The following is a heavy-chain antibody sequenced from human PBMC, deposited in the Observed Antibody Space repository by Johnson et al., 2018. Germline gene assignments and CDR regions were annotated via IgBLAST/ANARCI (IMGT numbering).Heavy chain of an antibody. J-gene: IGHJ1*01. D-gene: IGHD4-17*01. CDR1: GFTFSNAW. CDR2: IKSKTDGGNA. V-gene: IGHV3-15*01. CDR3: TSDRGTDYGDFGDFQH. Sequence: VQLGEAGGGLVKPRGSLRLSGAASGFTFSNAWMSWVRQSPGKGLEWVGRIKSKTDGGNADYAAPVKGRITFSRDDSENTLYLQMNSLKTEDTAVYYCTSDRGTDYGDFGDFQHWGQGTLVTVSS.